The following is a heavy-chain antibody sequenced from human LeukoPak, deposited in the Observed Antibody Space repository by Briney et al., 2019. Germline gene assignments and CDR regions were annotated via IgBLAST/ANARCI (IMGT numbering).Heavy chain of an antibody. Sequence: GGSLRLSCAASGFLFSSYEMNWVRQAPGRGLEWVANIKSDESEIYYVDSVKGRFTISRDNAKNSLYLQMNSLRAEDTAVYYCTRSLDYWGQGTLVTVSS. J-gene: IGHJ4*02. CDR3: TRSLDY. D-gene: IGHD6-19*01. V-gene: IGHV3-7*02. CDR2: IKSDESEI. CDR1: GFLFSSYE.